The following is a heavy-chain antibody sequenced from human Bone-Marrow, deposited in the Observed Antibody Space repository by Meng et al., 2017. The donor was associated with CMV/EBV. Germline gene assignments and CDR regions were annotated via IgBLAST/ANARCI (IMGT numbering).Heavy chain of an antibody. CDR1: GITFSDFY. J-gene: IGHJ6*01. CDR2: ISSSGSTI. D-gene: IGHD3-3*01. CDR3: ARDREFMKGFLEWLPVYYGMDV. V-gene: IGHV3-11*04. Sequence: LSLTCAASGITFSDFYMTWFRQAPGKGPESLSYISSSGSTIYYADSVKGRFTISRDNAKNSLYLQMNSLRAEDTAVYYCARDREFMKGFLEWLPVYYGMDVWGQGNTVTVAS.